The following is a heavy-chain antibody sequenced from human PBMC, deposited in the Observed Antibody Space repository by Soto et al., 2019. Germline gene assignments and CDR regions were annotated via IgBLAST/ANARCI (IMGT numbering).Heavy chain of an antibody. J-gene: IGHJ6*02. Sequence: PGESLKISCKASGYTFTSYWLGWVRQMPGKGPEWMGIINPHDSDVRYSPSFQGQVTISADKAISTVYLRWNSLKASDTAMYYCARLADYGPAYYYYGMDVWGQGTTVTVSS. CDR1: GYTFTSYW. D-gene: IGHD4-17*01. V-gene: IGHV5-51*01. CDR2: INPHDSDV. CDR3: ARLADYGPAYYYYGMDV.